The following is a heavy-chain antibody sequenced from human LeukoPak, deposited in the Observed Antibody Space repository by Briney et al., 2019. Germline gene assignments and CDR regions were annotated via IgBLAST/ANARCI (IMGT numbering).Heavy chain of an antibody. D-gene: IGHD2-2*01. V-gene: IGHV3-74*01. CDR1: GFTFSSYW. CDR3: AARGYCSGTSCLLEY. Sequence: GGSLRLSCAASGFTFSSYWMHWVRQAPGKGLVWVSRINSDGSSTNYADSVKGRFTISRDNAKNTLYVQMNSLRAEDTAVYYCAARGYCSGTSCLLEYWGQGTLVTVSS. CDR2: INSDGSST. J-gene: IGHJ4*02.